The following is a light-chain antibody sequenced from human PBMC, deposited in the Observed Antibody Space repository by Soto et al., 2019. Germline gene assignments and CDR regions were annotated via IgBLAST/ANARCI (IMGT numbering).Light chain of an antibody. CDR3: QQYESTPPT. CDR2: WAS. CDR1: QSVLYSSNNKNY. J-gene: IGKJ2*01. Sequence: DIVMTQSPDSLAVSLGERATINCKSSQSVLYSSNNKNYLAWYQQRPGQPPKLLIYWASTRKSGVPDRFSGSGSGTDFTLTITSQQAEDVAVYYCQQYESTPPTFGQGTKLEIK. V-gene: IGKV4-1*01.